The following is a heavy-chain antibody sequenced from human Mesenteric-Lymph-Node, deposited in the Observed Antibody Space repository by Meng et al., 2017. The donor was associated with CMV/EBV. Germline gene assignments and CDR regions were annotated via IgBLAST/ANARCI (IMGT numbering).Heavy chain of an antibody. D-gene: IGHD1-14*01. CDR3: ARGDNRRGYGMDG. Sequence: GGSLRLSCAASGFSFGSYAMHWARQAPGKGPEWVAVIWYDGSNKYYSDFVKGRFTISRDNSMNTVYLQMNSLRVDDTAVYYCARGDNRRGYGMDGWGQGTTVTVSS. CDR2: IWYDGSNK. J-gene: IGHJ6*02. CDR1: GFSFGSYA. V-gene: IGHV3-30*01.